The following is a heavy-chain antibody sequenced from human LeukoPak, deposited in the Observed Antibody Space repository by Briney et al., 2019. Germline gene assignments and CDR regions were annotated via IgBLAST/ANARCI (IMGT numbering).Heavy chain of an antibody. D-gene: IGHD2-8*02. J-gene: IGHJ4*02. CDR3: ARGVVYGGYQTPRVVDY. V-gene: IGHV1-2*02. CDR1: GYTFTGYY. CDR2: IIPDSGGT. Sequence: EASVKVSCKASGYTFTGYYMHWVRQAPKQGLEWMGWIIPDSGGTRYAQKFQGRVTLTRDTSISTSYMELSSLESDDTAVYYCARGVVYGGYQTPRVVDYWGQGTLVTVSS.